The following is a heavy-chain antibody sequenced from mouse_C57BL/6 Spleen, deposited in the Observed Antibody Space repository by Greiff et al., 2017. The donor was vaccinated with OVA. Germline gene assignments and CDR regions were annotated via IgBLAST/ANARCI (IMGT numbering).Heavy chain of an antibody. CDR2: IYPGDGDT. V-gene: IGHV1-82*01. CDR1: GYAFSSSW. J-gene: IGHJ2*01. CDR3: ARPTVVGYFDY. Sequence: QVQLKESGPELVKPGASVKISCKASGYAFSSSWMNWVKQRPGKGLEWIGRIYPGDGDTNYNGKFKGKATLTADKSSSTAYMQLSSLTSEDSAVYFCARPTVVGYFDYWGQGTTLTVSS. D-gene: IGHD1-1*01.